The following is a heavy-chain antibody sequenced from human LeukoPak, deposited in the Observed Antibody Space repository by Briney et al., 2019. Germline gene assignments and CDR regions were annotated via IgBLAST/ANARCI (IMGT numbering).Heavy chain of an antibody. J-gene: IGHJ6*02. V-gene: IGHV1-18*01. D-gene: IGHD3-3*01. Sequence: ASAKVSCKASGYTFTSYGISWVRQAPGQGLEWMGWISAYNGNTNYAQKLQGRVTMTTDTSTSTAYMELRSLRSDDTAVYSCARDRLRFLEWFKDDYYYYGMDVWGQGTTVTVSS. CDR2: ISAYNGNT. CDR1: GYTFTSYG. CDR3: ARDRLRFLEWFKDDYYYYGMDV.